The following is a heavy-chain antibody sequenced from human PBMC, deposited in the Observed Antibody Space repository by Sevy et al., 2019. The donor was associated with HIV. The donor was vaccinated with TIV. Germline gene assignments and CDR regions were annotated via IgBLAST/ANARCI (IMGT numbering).Heavy chain of an antibody. Sequence: GGSLRLSCAASGFTLSDYYMSWIHQAPGKGLQWISYISGSGDSIYYADSVKGRFTISRDNTKNSLYLQMNRLRAEDTAVYFCARDHEKDGDLGDYYYYAMDVWGQGTTVTVSS. V-gene: IGHV3-11*01. D-gene: IGHD4-17*01. CDR2: ISGSGDSI. J-gene: IGHJ6*02. CDR3: ARDHEKDGDLGDYYYYAMDV. CDR1: GFTLSDYY.